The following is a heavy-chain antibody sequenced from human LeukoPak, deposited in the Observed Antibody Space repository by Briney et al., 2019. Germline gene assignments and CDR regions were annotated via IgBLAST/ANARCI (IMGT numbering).Heavy chain of an antibody. CDR2: INSDGSST. Sequence: PGGSLRLSCAASGFTFSSYWMHWVRQAPGKGLVWVSRINSDGSSTSYADSVKGRFTISRDNAKNTLYLQMNSLRAEDTAVYYCARAPGYYYMDVWGKGTTVTVSS. CDR1: GFTFSSYW. V-gene: IGHV3-74*01. J-gene: IGHJ6*03. CDR3: ARAPGYYYMDV.